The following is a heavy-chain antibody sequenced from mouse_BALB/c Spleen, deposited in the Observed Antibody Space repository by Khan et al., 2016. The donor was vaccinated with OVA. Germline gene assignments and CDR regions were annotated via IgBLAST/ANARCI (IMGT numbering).Heavy chain of an antibody. J-gene: IGHJ3*01. V-gene: IGHV5-9-3*01. CDR2: ISSDGDYT. Sequence: EVQGVESGGGLVKPGGSLKLSCAASGFTFSTYAMSWVRQTPEKRLEWVATISSDGDYTYYPDNVTGRFTISRDNAKNTLYLQMSSLRAEDTAMYYCARSPYGSFAYWGQGTLVTVSA. D-gene: IGHD2-1*01. CDR3: ARSPYGSFAY. CDR1: GFTFSTYA.